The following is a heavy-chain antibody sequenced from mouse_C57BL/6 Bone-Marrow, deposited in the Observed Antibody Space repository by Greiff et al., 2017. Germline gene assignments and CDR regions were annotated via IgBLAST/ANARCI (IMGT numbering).Heavy chain of an antibody. V-gene: IGHV7-1*01. CDR2: SRNKANDYTT. CDR3: ARDAYDYPYAMDY. CDR1: GFTFSDFY. Sequence: EVKLMESGGGLVQSGRSLRLSCATSGFTFSDFYMEWVRQAPGKGLEWIAASRNKANDYTTEYSASVKGRFIVSRDTSQSILYLQMNALRAEDTAIYYCARDAYDYPYAMDYWGQGTSVTVSS. J-gene: IGHJ4*01. D-gene: IGHD2-4*01.